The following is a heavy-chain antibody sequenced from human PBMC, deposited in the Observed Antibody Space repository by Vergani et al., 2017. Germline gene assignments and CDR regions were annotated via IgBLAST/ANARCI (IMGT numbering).Heavy chain of an antibody. CDR2: IYHSGGA. D-gene: IGHD3-9*01. V-gene: IGHV4-39*01. CDR1: GGSITSSSYH. CDR3: ARTGSFILRYFHWAL. J-gene: IGHJ1*01. Sequence: QLHLQESGPGLVKPSETLSLTCTVSGGSITSSSYHWGWIRQPPGKGLERIGTIYHSGGAYYNPSLNGRVTISVDTSKNQFSLEVTSVTAANTAIYFCARTGSFILRYFHWALWGQGTLVTVSS.